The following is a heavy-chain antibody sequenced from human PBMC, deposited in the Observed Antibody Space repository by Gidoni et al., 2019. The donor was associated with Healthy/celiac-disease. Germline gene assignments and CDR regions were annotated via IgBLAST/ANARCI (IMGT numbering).Heavy chain of an antibody. J-gene: IGHJ4*02. CDR1: GFTFSSYG. Sequence: QVQLVESGGGVVQPGRSPRLSCAASGFTFSSYGMHWVRQAPGKGLEWVAVISYDGSNKYYADSVKGRFTISRDNSKNTLYLQMNSLRAEDTAVYYCAKDSGSLYWGQGTLVTVSS. V-gene: IGHV3-30*18. D-gene: IGHD1-26*01. CDR2: ISYDGSNK. CDR3: AKDSGSLY.